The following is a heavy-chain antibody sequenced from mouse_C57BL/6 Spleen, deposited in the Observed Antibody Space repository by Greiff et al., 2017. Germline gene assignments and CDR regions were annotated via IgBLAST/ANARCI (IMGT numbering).Heavy chain of an antibody. Sequence: VKLMESGPGLVAPSQSLSITCTVSGFSLTSYAISWVRQPPGKGLEWLGVIWTGGGTNYNSALKSRLSISKDNSKSQVFLKMNSLQTDDTARYYCASHYYGSSYVRFAYWGQGTLVTVSA. CDR1: GFSLTSYA. J-gene: IGHJ3*01. CDR2: IWTGGGT. V-gene: IGHV2-9-1*01. CDR3: ASHYYGSSYVRFAY. D-gene: IGHD1-1*01.